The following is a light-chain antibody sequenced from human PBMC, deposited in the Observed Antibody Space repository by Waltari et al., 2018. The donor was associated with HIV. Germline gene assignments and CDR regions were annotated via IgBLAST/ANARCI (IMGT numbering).Light chain of an antibody. V-gene: IGLV3-25*03. CDR3: QSADSIDSYRV. CDR1: ALPKQY. J-gene: IGLJ3*02. Sequence: PSVSVSPGQTARITCSGDALPKQYTSWYQQRPGQAPVLVIYKDTQRSSGIPERFSGASSGTTVTLTISGVQAEDEADYYCQSADSIDSYRVFGGGTRLTVL. CDR2: KDT.